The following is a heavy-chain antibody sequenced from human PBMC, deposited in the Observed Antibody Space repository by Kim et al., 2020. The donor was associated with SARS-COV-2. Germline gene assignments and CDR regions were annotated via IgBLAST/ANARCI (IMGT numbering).Heavy chain of an antibody. D-gene: IGHD3-10*01. CDR2: ISSSSSPI. J-gene: IGHJ5*02. V-gene: IGHV3-48*01. Sequence: GGSLRLSCAASGFTFSTYSMNWVRQAPGKGLEWVSYISSSSSPIYYADSVKGRFTISRDNAKNSLYLQMNSLRAEDTAVYYCARRGNYGSGTYNWFDPWGQGTMVPVSS. CDR3: ARRGNYGSGTYNWFDP. CDR1: GFTFSTYS.